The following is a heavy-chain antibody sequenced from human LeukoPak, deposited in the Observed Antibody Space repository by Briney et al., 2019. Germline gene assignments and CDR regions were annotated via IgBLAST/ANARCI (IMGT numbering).Heavy chain of an antibody. Sequence: GASVKVSCKASGGTFRSYAISWVRQAPGQGLEWMGGIIPIFGTANYAQKFQGRVTITTDESTSTAYMELSSLRSEDTAVYYSARVPCSSTSCTWLGAFDIWGQGTMVTASS. D-gene: IGHD2-2*01. CDR1: GGTFRSYA. CDR2: IIPIFGTA. CDR3: ARVPCSSTSCTWLGAFDI. J-gene: IGHJ3*02. V-gene: IGHV1-69*05.